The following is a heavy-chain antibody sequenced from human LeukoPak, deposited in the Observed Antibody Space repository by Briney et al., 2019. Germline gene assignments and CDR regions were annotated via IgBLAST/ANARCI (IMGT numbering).Heavy chain of an antibody. Sequence: GGSLRLSCAASGFTFDDYAMHWVRQAPGKGLEWVSGISWSSGNIGYADSVKGRFTISRDNAKNSLYLQMTSLRAEDTAFYYCAKGTAAGIVGDYFDYWGQGTLVTVSS. CDR2: ISWSSGNI. V-gene: IGHV3-9*01. D-gene: IGHD6-13*01. CDR3: AKGTAAGIVGDYFDY. CDR1: GFTFDDYA. J-gene: IGHJ4*02.